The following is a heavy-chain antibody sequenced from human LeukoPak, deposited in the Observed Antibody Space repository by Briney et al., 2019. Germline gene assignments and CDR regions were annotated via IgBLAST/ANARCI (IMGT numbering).Heavy chain of an antibody. CDR2: ISYDGSNK. Sequence: PGRSLRLSCAASGFTFSSYAMHWVRQAPGKGLEWVAVISYDGSNKYYADSVKGRFTISRDNSKNTLYLQMNSLRAEDTAVYYCARKPRRRDGYNNWYFDLWGRGTLVTVSS. CDR1: GFTFSSYA. CDR3: ARKPRRRDGYNNWYFDL. J-gene: IGHJ2*01. V-gene: IGHV3-30-3*01. D-gene: IGHD5-24*01.